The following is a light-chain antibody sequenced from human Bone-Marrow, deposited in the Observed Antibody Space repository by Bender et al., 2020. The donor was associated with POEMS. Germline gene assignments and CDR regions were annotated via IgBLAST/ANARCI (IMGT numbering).Light chain of an antibody. J-gene: IGLJ3*02. Sequence: QSVLTQPPSASGTPGQRVTISCSGSNSNIGTNAVNWYQQFPGTAPKLLIYSANQRPSGVPDRCYAFKSGTSASLAISGLQSEDEADYYCAAWDAGLSGVVFGGGTKLTVL. CDR2: SAN. CDR3: AAWDAGLSGVV. CDR1: NSNIGTNA. V-gene: IGLV1-44*01.